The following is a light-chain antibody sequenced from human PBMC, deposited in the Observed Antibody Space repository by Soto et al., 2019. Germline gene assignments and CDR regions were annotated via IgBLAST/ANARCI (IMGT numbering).Light chain of an antibody. CDR3: QQYSIWRT. Sequence: EIVLTQSPGTLSLSPGERATLSCRASQSVTSSYLAWYQLKPGQAPRLLIYAASTRATGIPARFSGSGSGTEFTLTISSLQSEDFAVYYCQQYSIWRTFGQGTKVDIK. J-gene: IGKJ1*01. CDR1: QSVTSSY. CDR2: AAS. V-gene: IGKV3-15*01.